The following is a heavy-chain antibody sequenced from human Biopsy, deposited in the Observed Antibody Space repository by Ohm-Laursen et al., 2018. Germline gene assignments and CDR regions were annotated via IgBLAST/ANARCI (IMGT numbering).Heavy chain of an antibody. Sequence: GTLSLTCTVSGDSISIYYWSWIRQPPGKGLEWIGNFYYSGSTNYNPSLKSRITMSLDRSKGQVSLRMNSVTAADTAVYYCARARIKTSGVLIPETYYFDSWGQGTLVTVSS. CDR3: ARARIKTSGVLIPETYYFDS. CDR2: FYYSGST. D-gene: IGHD3-3*01. CDR1: GDSISIYY. J-gene: IGHJ4*02. V-gene: IGHV4-59*01.